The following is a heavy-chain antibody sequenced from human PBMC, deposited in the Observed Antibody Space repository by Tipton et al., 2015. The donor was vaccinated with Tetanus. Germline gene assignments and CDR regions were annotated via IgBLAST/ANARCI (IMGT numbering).Heavy chain of an antibody. CDR3: ARERGSGSYPLDY. CDR1: GDSINAFY. CDR2: IDGAASS. J-gene: IGHJ4*02. Sequence: TLSLTCSVSGDSINAFYWTWLRQPPGKSLEWIGNIDGAASSTYNPTFKNRVTIFRDLSKNQFYLRLTSVTAADTAIYYCARERGSGSYPLDYWGRGTLVTVSA. V-gene: IGHV4-59*01. D-gene: IGHD3-10*01.